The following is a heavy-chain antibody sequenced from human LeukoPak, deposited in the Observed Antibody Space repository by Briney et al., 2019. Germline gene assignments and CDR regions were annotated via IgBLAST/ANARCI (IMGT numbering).Heavy chain of an antibody. J-gene: IGHJ4*02. CDR2: IYYSGST. Sequence: LETLSLTCTVSGGSISSSSYYWGWIRQPPGKGLEWIGSIYYSGSTYYNPSLKSRVTISVDTSKNQFSLKLSSVTAADTAVYYCARGSRKFGYWGQGTLDTVSS. D-gene: IGHD3-10*01. CDR1: GGSISSSSYY. V-gene: IGHV4-39*01. CDR3: ARGSRKFGY.